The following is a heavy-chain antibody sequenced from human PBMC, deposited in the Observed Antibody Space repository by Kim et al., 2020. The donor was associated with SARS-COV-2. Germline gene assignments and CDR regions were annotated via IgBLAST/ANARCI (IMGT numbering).Heavy chain of an antibody. CDR1: GFTFSSYA. CDR2: ISYDGSNK. CDR3: ARGGRLLPGAY. D-gene: IGHD5-12*01. J-gene: IGHJ4*02. V-gene: IGHV3-30*04. Sequence: GGSLRLSWAASGFTFSSYAVHWVRQAPGKGLEWVAVISYDGSNKYYADSVKGRFTISRDNSKNTLYLQMNSLRGEDTAVYYCARGGRLLPGAYWGQGTLV.